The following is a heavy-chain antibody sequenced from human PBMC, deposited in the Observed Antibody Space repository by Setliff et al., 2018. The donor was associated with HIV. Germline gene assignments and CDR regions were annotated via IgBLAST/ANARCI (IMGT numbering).Heavy chain of an antibody. V-gene: IGHV4-39*01. D-gene: IGHD6-19*01. J-gene: IGHJ5*01. Sequence: PSETLSLTCTVSGVSTSSTSYYWGWIRQPPGKGLEWIGYIYYSGNTYSNPSLTSRLTISVDTSKNQVYLKLRSATTADTAVYHCARPHSGRGGGAWFDSWGQGTLVTVSS. CDR3: ARPHSGRGGGAWFDS. CDR2: IYYSGNT. CDR1: GVSTSSTSYY.